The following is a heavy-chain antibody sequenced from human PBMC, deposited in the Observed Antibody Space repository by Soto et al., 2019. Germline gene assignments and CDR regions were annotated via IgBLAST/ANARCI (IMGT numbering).Heavy chain of an antibody. Sequence: ASVKVSCKASGGTFSSYTISWVRQAPGQGLEWMGRIIPILGIANYAQKFQGRVTITADKSTSTAYMEVSSLRSEDTAVYYCARETDIVVVVAASLDAFDIWGQGTMVTVSS. V-gene: IGHV1-69*04. CDR1: GGTFSSYT. D-gene: IGHD2-15*01. J-gene: IGHJ3*02. CDR2: IIPILGIA. CDR3: ARETDIVVVVAASLDAFDI.